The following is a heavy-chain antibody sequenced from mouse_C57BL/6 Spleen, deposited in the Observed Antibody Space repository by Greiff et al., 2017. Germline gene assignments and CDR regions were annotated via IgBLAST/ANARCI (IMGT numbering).Heavy chain of an antibody. D-gene: IGHD2-1*01. CDR2: IDPSDSET. V-gene: IGHV1-52*01. Sequence: QVQLQQPGAELVRPGSSVKLSCKASGYTFTSYWMHWVKQRPIQGLEWIGNIDPSDSETHYNQKFKDKATLTVDKSSSTAYMQLSSLTSEDSAVYYGARGGGGNPDYWGQGTTLTVSS. CDR3: ARGGGGNPDY. CDR1: GYTFTSYW. J-gene: IGHJ2*01.